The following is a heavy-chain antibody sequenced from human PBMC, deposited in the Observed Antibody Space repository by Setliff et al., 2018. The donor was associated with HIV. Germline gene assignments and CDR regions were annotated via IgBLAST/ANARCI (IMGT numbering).Heavy chain of an antibody. CDR1: GDSINSGNYY. CDR3: ATSPAGEILGSRPFYFDY. CDR2: IYYSGST. D-gene: IGHD3-10*01. J-gene: IGHJ4*02. V-gene: IGHV4-31*03. Sequence: TLSLTCTVSGDSINSGNYYWSWIRQHPGKGLEWIGYIYYSGSTYYSPSLKSRVTISEDTSKNQFSLEMRSVTAADTAVYCCATSPAGEILGSRPFYFDYWGQGTLVTVS.